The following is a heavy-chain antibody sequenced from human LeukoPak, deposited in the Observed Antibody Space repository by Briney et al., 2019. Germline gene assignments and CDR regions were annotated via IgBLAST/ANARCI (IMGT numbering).Heavy chain of an antibody. CDR2: ISAYNGNT. CDR1: GGTFSSYA. V-gene: IGHV1-18*01. D-gene: IGHD6-13*01. J-gene: IGHJ4*02. Sequence: ASVKVSCKASGGTFSSYAISWVRQAPGQGLEWMGWISAYNGNTNYAQKLQGRVTMTTDTSTSTAYMELRSLRSDDTAVYYCARDGPGIAAAGYWGQGTLVTVSS. CDR3: ARDGPGIAAAGY.